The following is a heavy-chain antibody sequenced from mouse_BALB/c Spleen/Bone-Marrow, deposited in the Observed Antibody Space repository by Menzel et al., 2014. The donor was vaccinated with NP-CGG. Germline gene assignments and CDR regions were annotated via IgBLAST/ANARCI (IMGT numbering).Heavy chain of an antibody. J-gene: IGHJ2*01. Sequence: EVMLVESGGGLVQPGGSLRLSCATSGFTFTDYYMNWVRQPPGKALEWLGFIRNKANGYTTEYSASVKGRFTISRDNSQGILYLQMNTLRAEDSATYYCARDSRSTVSHFDYWGQGTTLTVSS. CDR3: ARDSRSTVSHFDY. D-gene: IGHD1-1*01. CDR1: GFTFTDYY. CDR2: IRNKANGYTT. V-gene: IGHV7-3*02.